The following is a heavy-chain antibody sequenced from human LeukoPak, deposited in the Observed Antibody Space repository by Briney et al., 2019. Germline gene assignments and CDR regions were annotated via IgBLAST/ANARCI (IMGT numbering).Heavy chain of an antibody. CDR1: GFTFSSYA. CDR2: ISYDGSNK. CDR3: ARDGAQGVVVAAFDY. Sequence: PGGSLRLSCAASGFTFSSYAMHWVRQAPGKGLEWVAVISYDGSNKYYADSVKGRFTISRDNSKNTLYLQMNSLRAEDTAVYYCARDGAQGVVVAAFDYWGQGTLVTVSS. D-gene: IGHD2-15*01. J-gene: IGHJ4*02. V-gene: IGHV3-30*04.